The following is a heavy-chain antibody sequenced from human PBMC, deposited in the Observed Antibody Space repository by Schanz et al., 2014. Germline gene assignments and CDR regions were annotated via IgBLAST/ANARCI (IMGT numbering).Heavy chain of an antibody. J-gene: IGHJ4*02. V-gene: IGHV3-23*01. CDR2: ISGSGGST. CDR1: GFTFSSYA. Sequence: EVQLLESGGGLVQPGGSLRLSCAASGFTFSSYAMSWVRQAPGKGLEWVSGISGSGGSTYYADSVKGRFTISRDSPKNTLYLQMNSLRAEDTALYYCARPRFDYGEVDYWGQGTLVTVSS. D-gene: IGHD4-17*01. CDR3: ARPRFDYGEVDY.